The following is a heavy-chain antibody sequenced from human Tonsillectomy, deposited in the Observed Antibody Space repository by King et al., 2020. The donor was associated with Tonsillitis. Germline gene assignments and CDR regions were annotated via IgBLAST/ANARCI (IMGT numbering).Heavy chain of an antibody. J-gene: IGHJ5*02. D-gene: IGHD1-20*01. CDR1: GYTFTDYY. Sequence: VQLVESGAEVKKPGASVKVSCKASGYTFTDYYMHWMRQAPGQGLEWMGWINPNSGDTNYAQKFQGRVTMTRDTSISTAYMELSRLGSDDTAVYYCARDFGIIGMTGGVDPWGQGTLVTVSS. CDR3: ARDFGIIGMTGGVDP. V-gene: IGHV1-2*02. CDR2: INPNSGDT.